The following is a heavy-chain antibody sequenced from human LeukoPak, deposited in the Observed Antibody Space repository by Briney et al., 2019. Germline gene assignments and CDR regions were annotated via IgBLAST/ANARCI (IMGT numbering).Heavy chain of an antibody. CDR2: IKQDGSEK. J-gene: IGHJ5*02. D-gene: IGHD3-22*01. CDR3: ARGKVVVT. V-gene: IGHV3-7*03. CDR1: GFTFSSYG. Sequence: GGSLRFSVAASGFTFSSYGRSWFGRAPGKGLEWVANIKQDGSEKYYVDSVKGRFTISRDNAKNSLYLQMNSLRAEDTAVYYCARGKVVVTWGQGTLVTVSS.